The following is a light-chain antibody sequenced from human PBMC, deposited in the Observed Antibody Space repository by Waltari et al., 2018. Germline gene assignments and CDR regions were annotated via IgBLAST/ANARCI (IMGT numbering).Light chain of an antibody. CDR3: QQHGKWPLS. CDR2: YAS. Sequence: EIELTQSPATLSLSPGERATLPCRASQSVSTSLAWYQQNPGQAPRLLIHYASNRAPGTPARFSGSGSGTDFTLNIGSLEPEDFAVYYCQQHGKWPLSFGGGTKVEI. V-gene: IGKV3-11*01. J-gene: IGKJ4*01. CDR1: QSVSTS.